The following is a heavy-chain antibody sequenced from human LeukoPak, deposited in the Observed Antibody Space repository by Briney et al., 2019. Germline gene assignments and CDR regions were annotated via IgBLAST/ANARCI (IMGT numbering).Heavy chain of an antibody. J-gene: IGHJ6*02. CDR2: ISSSGSTI. D-gene: IGHD3-16*01. Sequence: GGSLRLSCAASGFTFSDYYMIWIRPAPGKGLEWVSYISSSGSTIYYADPVKGRFTIPRDNAKNSLYLQRYSLRAEDTAVYYCARRVGYGMDVWGQGTTVTVSS. CDR1: GFTFSDYY. CDR3: ARRVGYGMDV. V-gene: IGHV3-11*01.